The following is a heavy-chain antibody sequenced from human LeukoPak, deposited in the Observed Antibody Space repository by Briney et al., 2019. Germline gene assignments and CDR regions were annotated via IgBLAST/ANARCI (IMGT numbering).Heavy chain of an antibody. CDR1: GFRFSNYW. Sequence: GGSLRLSCAASGFRFSNYWMHWVRQAPGKGLEWVANIKQDGSEKYYVDSVKGRYTISRDNAKNSLYLQMNSLRAEDTAVYYCARETSPINYYYYGMDVWGQGTTVTVSS. CDR2: IKQDGSEK. J-gene: IGHJ6*02. CDR3: ARETSPINYYYYGMDV. V-gene: IGHV3-7*01.